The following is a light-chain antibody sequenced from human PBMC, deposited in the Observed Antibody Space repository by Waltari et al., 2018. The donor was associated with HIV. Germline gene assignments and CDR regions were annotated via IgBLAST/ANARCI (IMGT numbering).Light chain of an antibody. Sequence: DIVITQSPVSLPVTPGEAASISCRSSQSLLHRNGFHYVDWYLQKPGQSPQLLIYLASNRASGVPDRFSGSGSGTDFTLKISRVEAEDVGVYYCMQALQTPTFGGGTKVEI. J-gene: IGKJ4*01. V-gene: IGKV2-28*01. CDR3: MQALQTPT. CDR2: LAS. CDR1: QSLLHRNGFHY.